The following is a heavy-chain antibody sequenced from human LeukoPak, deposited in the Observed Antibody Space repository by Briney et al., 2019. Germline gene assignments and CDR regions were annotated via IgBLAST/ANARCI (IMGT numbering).Heavy chain of an antibody. CDR2: IYSSGST. CDR1: GASISSGSNY. J-gene: IGHJ4*02. D-gene: IGHD3-10*01. CDR3: ARDWAYYYGSGSYYYDY. V-gene: IGHV4-39*07. Sequence: PSETLSLTCSVSGASISSGSNYWGWIRQPPGKTLEWIGSIYSSGSTYYNSSLQSRVIIIIDTPKNHFSLTLSSVTAADTAVYYCARDWAYYYGSGSYYYDYWGQGTLVTVSS.